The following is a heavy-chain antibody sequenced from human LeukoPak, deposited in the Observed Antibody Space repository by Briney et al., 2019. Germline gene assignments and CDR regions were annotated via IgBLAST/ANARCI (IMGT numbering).Heavy chain of an antibody. J-gene: IGHJ6*03. CDR3: ARDRAAYYYYMDV. D-gene: IGHD2-15*01. Sequence: PGGSLRLSCAASGFTFSSYAMSWVRQAPGKGLEWVSAISGSGGSTYYADSVKGRFTISRDNAKNSLYLQMNSLRAEDTAVYYCARDRAAYYYYMDVWGKGTTVTVSS. CDR2: ISGSGGST. CDR1: GFTFSSYA. V-gene: IGHV3-23*01.